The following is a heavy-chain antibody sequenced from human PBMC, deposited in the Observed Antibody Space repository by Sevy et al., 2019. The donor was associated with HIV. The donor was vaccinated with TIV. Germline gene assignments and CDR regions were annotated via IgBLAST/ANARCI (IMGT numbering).Heavy chain of an antibody. CDR1: GYTFTSYG. D-gene: IGHD3-22*01. CDR3: AREGGYYYDSCGYMEPDY. CDR2: ISAYNGNT. J-gene: IGHJ4*02. Sequence: AAVKVSCKASGYTFTSYGISWVRQAPGQGLEWMGWISAYNGNTNYAQKLQGRVTMTTDTSTSTAYMELRSLRSDDTDVYYCAREGGYYYDSCGYMEPDYWGQGTLVTVSS. V-gene: IGHV1-18*01.